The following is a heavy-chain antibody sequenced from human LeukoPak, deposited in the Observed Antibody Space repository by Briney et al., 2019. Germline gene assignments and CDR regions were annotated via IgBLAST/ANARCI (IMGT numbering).Heavy chain of an antibody. CDR3: AIYYDTSGYFA. J-gene: IGHJ5*02. D-gene: IGHD3-22*01. Sequence: SETLSHTCTVSGGSISSNYWSWIRQPPGKGLEWIGYIYYSGSTNYNPSLKSRVTISVDTSKNQFSLKLSSVTAADTAVYYCAIYYDTSGYFAWGQGTLVTVSS. CDR1: GGSISSNY. V-gene: IGHV4-59*01. CDR2: IYYSGST.